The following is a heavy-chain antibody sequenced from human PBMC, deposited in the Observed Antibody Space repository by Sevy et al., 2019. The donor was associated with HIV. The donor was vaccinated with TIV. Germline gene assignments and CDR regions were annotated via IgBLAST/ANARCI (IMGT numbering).Heavy chain of an antibody. CDR1: GFTFSNYW. D-gene: IGHD2-15*01. CDR2: IKPDGSEQ. Sequence: GGSLRLSCATSGFTFSNYWMTWVRHTPGKGLEWVANIKPDGSEQYYADSVKGRFTISRDNAKDSLYLQVSSLRAEDTALYYCGRGGVSAPLSGGNYWGQGALVTVSS. J-gene: IGHJ4*02. V-gene: IGHV3-7*03. CDR3: GRGGVSAPLSGGNY.